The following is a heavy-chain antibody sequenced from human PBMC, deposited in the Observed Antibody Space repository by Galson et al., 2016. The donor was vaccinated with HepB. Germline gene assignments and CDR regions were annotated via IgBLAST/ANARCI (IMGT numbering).Heavy chain of an antibody. D-gene: IGHD4-17*01. J-gene: IGHJ4*02. CDR2: ISGNGIAT. Sequence: WVRQTPGKGLAWLSTISGNGIATYYGDSLRGRFTISRDDSRNTLFLHMNSLRAEDTAVYYCAKNPNFGDYAYSDFWGQGTLVTVSS. CDR3: AKNPNFGDYAYSDF. V-gene: IGHV3-23*01.